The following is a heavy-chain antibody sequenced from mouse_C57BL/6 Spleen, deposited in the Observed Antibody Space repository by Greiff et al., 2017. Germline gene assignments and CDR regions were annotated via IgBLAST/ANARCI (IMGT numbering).Heavy chain of an antibody. CDR1: GFTFSNYW. Sequence: EVKVEESGGGLVQPGGSMKLSCVASGFTFSNYWMNWVRQSPEKGLEWVAQIRLKSDNYATHYAESVKGRFTISRDDSKSRVYLQMNNLRAEDTGIYYCTVSDYYGSSPRYWYFDVWGTGTTVTVSS. J-gene: IGHJ1*03. CDR3: TVSDYYGSSPRYWYFDV. V-gene: IGHV6-3*01. CDR2: IRLKSDNYAT. D-gene: IGHD1-1*01.